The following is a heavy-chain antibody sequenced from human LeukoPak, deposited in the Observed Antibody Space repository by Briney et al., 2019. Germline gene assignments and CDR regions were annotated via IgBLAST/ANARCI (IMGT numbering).Heavy chain of an antibody. J-gene: IGHJ4*02. V-gene: IGHV3-48*02. CDR2: IDSDTYGNTI. CDR3: ARGYCSSTSCYNDY. Sequence: PGGSLRLSCAASGFTISSYSMNWVRQAPGKGLEWISYIDSDTYGNTIYYPHTVKGRFTISRDNVKNSLYLQMDSLRDEDTAVYYCARGYCSSTSCYNDYWGQGTLVTVSS. D-gene: IGHD2-2*02. CDR1: GFTISSYS.